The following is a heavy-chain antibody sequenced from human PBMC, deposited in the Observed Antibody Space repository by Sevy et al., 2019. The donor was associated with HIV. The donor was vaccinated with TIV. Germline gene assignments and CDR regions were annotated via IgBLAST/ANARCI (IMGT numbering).Heavy chain of an antibody. V-gene: IGHV3-21*01. Sequence: GGSLRLSCAASGFTFSSYSMNWVRQAPGKGLEWVSSISSSSSYIYYADSVKGRFTISRDNAKNSLYLQMNSLRAEDTAVYYCARGGRYCSGGSCYLNDYWGQGTLFTVSS. CDR1: GFTFSSYS. J-gene: IGHJ4*02. CDR2: ISSSSSYI. D-gene: IGHD2-15*01. CDR3: ARGGRYCSGGSCYLNDY.